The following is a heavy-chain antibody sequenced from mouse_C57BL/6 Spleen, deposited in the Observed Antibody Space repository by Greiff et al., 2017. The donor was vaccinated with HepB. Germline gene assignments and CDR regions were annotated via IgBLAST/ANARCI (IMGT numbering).Heavy chain of an antibody. CDR3: AREGKKLADGSSLDY. CDR2: IDPSDSET. Sequence: QVQLKQPGAELVRPGSSVKLSCKASGYTFTSYWMHWVKQRPIQGLEWIGNIDPSDSETHYNQKFKDKATLTVDKSSSTAYMQLSSLTSEDSAVYYCAREGKKLADGSSLDYWGQGTTLTVSS. J-gene: IGHJ2*01. D-gene: IGHD1-1*01. V-gene: IGHV1-52*01. CDR1: GYTFTSYW.